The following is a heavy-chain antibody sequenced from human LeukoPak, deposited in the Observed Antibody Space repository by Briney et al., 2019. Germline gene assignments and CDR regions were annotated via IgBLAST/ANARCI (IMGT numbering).Heavy chain of an antibody. CDR1: GFTFSDYS. V-gene: IGHV3-21*01. Sequence: GGSLRLSCAASGFTFSDYSMNWVRQASGMGLEWVSCISSRGSYIYYADSVKGRFTISRDSAKNSLYLQMNSLRADDTAVYYCARTLTASSNYYMDVWGKGTTVIVSS. CDR2: ISSRGSYI. CDR3: ARTLTASSNYYMDV. J-gene: IGHJ6*03.